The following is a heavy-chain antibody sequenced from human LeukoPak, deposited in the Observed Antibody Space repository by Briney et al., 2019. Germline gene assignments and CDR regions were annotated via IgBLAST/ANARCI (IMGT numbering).Heavy chain of an antibody. V-gene: IGHV3-20*04. CDR3: ARMVPYSGSYFLDY. CDR2: INWNGGST. J-gene: IGHJ4*02. CDR1: GFTFDDYG. Sequence: PGGSLRLSCAASGFTFDDYGMSWVRQAPGKGLEWVSGINWNGGSTGYADSVKGRFTISRDNAKNSLYLQMNSLRAEDTALYYCARMVPYSGSYFLDYWGQGTLVTVSS. D-gene: IGHD1-26*01.